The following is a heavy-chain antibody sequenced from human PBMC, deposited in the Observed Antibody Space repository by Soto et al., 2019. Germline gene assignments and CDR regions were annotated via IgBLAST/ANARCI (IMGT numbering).Heavy chain of an antibody. CDR1: GRSISGYY. CDR2: IYHSGST. CDR3: SRVPGP. Sequence: SETLSLTCTVSGRSISGYYWSWLRQPRGKGLEWIGYIYHSGSTYYNPSLKSRVTISVDRSKNQFSLKLSSVTAADTAVYYCSRVPGPWGQGTLVTVSA. J-gene: IGHJ5*02. V-gene: IGHV4-59*12.